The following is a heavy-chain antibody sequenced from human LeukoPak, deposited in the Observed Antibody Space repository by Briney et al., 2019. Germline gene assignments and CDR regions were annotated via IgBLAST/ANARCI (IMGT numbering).Heavy chain of an antibody. CDR1: GFTFDDYA. J-gene: IGHJ3*02. CDR3: ARDESYYDFWSGYTIDAFDI. Sequence: GRSLRLSCAASGFTFDDYAMHWVRQTPGKGLEWVSGINWKSGSIGYADSVKGRFTISRDNAKNSLYLQMNSLRAEDTAVYYCARDESYYDFWSGYTIDAFDIWGQGTMVTVSS. CDR2: INWKSGSI. V-gene: IGHV3-9*01. D-gene: IGHD3-3*01.